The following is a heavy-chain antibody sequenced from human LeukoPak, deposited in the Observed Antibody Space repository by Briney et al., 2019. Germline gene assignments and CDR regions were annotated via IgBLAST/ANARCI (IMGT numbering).Heavy chain of an antibody. CDR1: GYTFTSYA. J-gene: IGHJ5*02. CDR3: ARDTYSSGWENWFDP. V-gene: IGHV1-3*01. D-gene: IGHD6-19*01. CDR2: LNAGNGNT. Sequence: ASVKVSCKASGYTFTSYAMHWVRQAPGQGLEWMGWLNAGNGNTKYSQKFQGRVTITRDTSASTAYMELSSLRSEDTAVYYCARDTYSSGWENWFDPWGQGTLVTVSS.